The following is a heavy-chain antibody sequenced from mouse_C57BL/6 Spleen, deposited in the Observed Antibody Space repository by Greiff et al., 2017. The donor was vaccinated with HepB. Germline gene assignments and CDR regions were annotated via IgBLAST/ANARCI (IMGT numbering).Heavy chain of an antibody. CDR3: TRRGRQYFDV. CDR2: IDPETGGT. V-gene: IGHV1-15*01. Sequence: VKLMESGAELVRPGASVTLSCKASGYTFTDYEMHWVKQTPVHGLEWIGAIDPETGGTAYNQKFKGKAILTADKSSSTAYMELRSLTSEDSAVYYCTRRGRQYFDVWGTGTTVTVSS. CDR1: GYTFTDYE. D-gene: IGHD2-12*01. J-gene: IGHJ1*03.